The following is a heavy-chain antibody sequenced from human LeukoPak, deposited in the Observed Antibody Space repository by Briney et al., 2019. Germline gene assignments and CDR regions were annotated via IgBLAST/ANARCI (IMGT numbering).Heavy chain of an antibody. Sequence: GGSLRLSCAVSGLTVSNNYMSWVRQAPGKGLEWVANIKQDGSEKYYVDSVKGRFTISRDNAKNSLYLQMNSLRAEDTAVYYCARGGEMATIPFDYWGQGTLVTVSS. V-gene: IGHV3-7*01. D-gene: IGHD5-24*01. J-gene: IGHJ4*02. CDR1: GLTVSNNY. CDR2: IKQDGSEK. CDR3: ARGGEMATIPFDY.